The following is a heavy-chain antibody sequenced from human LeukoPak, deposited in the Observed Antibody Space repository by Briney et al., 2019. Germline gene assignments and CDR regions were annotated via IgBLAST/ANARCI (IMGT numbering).Heavy chain of an antibody. CDR2: ISTYNGYT. Sequence: ASVKVSCKASGYSFNSQGMNWVRQAAGQGREGMGWISTYNGYTNYAQNFQGRVTMTTDTSTSTAYMELRSLRSDDTAVYYCARDGHRRYHYDSSGREHALDIWGQGTMVTVSS. V-gene: IGHV1-18*01. D-gene: IGHD3-22*01. CDR1: GYSFNSQG. CDR3: ARDGHRRYHYDSSGREHALDI. J-gene: IGHJ3*02.